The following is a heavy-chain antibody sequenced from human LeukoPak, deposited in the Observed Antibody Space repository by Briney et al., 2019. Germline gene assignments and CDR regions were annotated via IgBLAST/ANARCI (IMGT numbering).Heavy chain of an antibody. CDR2: ISSSSSYI. CDR3: AKISGYVLSDY. J-gene: IGHJ4*02. D-gene: IGHD5-12*01. V-gene: IGHV3-21*04. CDR1: GFTFSSYA. Sequence: PGGSLRLSCAASGFTFSSYAITWVRQAPGKGLEWVSSISSSSSYIYYADSVKGRFTISRDNAKNSLYLQMNSLRAEDTAVYYCAKISGYVLSDYWGQGTLVTVSS.